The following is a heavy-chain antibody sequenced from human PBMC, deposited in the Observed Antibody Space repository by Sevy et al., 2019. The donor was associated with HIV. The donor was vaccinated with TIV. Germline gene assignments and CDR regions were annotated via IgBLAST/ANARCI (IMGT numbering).Heavy chain of an antibody. CDR1: GFTFSRYW. J-gene: IGHJ6*02. CDR3: ARDGWYYDILTNYQMTPYYAMDV. CDR2: IKEDGSEK. D-gene: IGHD3-9*01. Sequence: GGSLRLSCTASGFTFSRYWMSWVRQAPGKGLERVANIKEDGSEKYYVDSVKGRFTISRDNAKNSLYLQLNSLRAEDTAVYYCARDGWYYDILTNYQMTPYYAMDVWGQGTTVTVSS. V-gene: IGHV3-7*01.